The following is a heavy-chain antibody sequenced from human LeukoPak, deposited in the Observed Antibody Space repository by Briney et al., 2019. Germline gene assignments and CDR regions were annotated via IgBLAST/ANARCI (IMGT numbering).Heavy chain of an antibody. D-gene: IGHD3-22*01. J-gene: IGHJ4*02. CDR1: GFTFGDYA. Sequence: PGGSLRLSCTASGFTFGDYAMSWFRQAPGKGLEWVGFIRSKAYGGTTEYAASVKGRFTISRDDSKSIAYLQMNSLKTEDTAVYYCTRLPGDSSGYPGYYFDYWGQGTLVTVSS. V-gene: IGHV3-49*03. CDR2: IRSKAYGGTT. CDR3: TRLPGDSSGYPGYYFDY.